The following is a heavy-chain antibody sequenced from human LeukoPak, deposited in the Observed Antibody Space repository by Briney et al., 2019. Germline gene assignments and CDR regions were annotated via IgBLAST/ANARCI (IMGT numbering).Heavy chain of an antibody. D-gene: IGHD3-3*01. CDR3: AKSAAILEWLLPYYFDY. V-gene: IGHV3-30*02. CDR1: GFTFSSYG. Sequence: PGGSLRLSYAASGFTFSSYGMHWVRQAPGKGLEWVAFIRYDGSNKYYADSVKGRFTISRDNSKNTLYLQMNSLRAEDTAVYYCAKSAAILEWLLPYYFDYWGQGTLVTVSS. CDR2: IRYDGSNK. J-gene: IGHJ4*02.